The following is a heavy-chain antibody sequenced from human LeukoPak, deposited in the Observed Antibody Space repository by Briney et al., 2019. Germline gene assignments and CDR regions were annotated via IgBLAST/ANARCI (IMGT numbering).Heavy chain of an antibody. CDR1: GFTFCSYA. CDR3: ARGGRWVTHLRLADY. CDR2: ISSNGGST. Sequence: GGSLRLSCAASGFTFCSYAVYSVRQAPGKGLEYVSAISSNGGSTYYANSVKGRFTISRDNSKNTLYLQMGSLRAEDMAVYYCARGGRWVTHLRLADYWGQGTLVTVTS. V-gene: IGHV3-64*01. J-gene: IGHJ4*02. D-gene: IGHD2-21*02.